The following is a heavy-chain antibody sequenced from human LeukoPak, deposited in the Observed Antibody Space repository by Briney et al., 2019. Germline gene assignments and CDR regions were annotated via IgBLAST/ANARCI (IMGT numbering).Heavy chain of an antibody. CDR3: AKDPGKQWLVGGVDY. J-gene: IGHJ4*02. CDR1: GFTFSSYG. Sequence: GRSLRLSCAASGFTFSSYGMHWVRQAPGKGLEWVAVISYDGSNKYYADSVKGRFTISRDNSKNTLYLQMNSLRAEDTAVCYCAKDPGKQWLVGGVDYWGQGTLVTVSS. CDR2: ISYDGSNK. V-gene: IGHV3-30*18. D-gene: IGHD6-19*01.